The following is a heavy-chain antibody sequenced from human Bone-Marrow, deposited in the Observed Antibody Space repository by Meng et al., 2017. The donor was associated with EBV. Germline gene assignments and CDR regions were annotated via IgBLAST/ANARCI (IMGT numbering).Heavy chain of an antibody. Sequence: QEPLHQWRARLLKPSPTLSLTCAVDGGSFSGHYWTWIRQPPGKGLELIGEINHSGSTNYNPSLKSRVTISVDTSKNQFSLKLSSVTAADTAVYYCATQRRDTDWFDPWGQGTLVTVSS. J-gene: IGHJ5*02. V-gene: IGHV4-34*01. CDR3: ATQRRDTDWFDP. CDR2: INHSGST. D-gene: IGHD6-25*01. CDR1: GGSFSGHY.